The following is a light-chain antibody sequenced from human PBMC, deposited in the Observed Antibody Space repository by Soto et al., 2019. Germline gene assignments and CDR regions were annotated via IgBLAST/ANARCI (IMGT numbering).Light chain of an antibody. V-gene: IGLV1-44*01. CDR2: SNN. J-gene: IGLJ1*01. CDR1: SSNIGSNA. Sequence: QSVLTQPPSASGAPGQRVTISCSGSSSNIGSNAVNWYQQLPGAAPRLLIHSNNIRPSGVPDRFSGSKSGTSASLAISGLQSEVESDYYCATWDDSLNGLYVFGAGTKVTVL. CDR3: ATWDDSLNGLYV.